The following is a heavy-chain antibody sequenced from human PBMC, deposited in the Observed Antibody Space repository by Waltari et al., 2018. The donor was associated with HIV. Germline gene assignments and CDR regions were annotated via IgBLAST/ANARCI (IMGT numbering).Heavy chain of an antibody. CDR3: ARGGTVTTREYYFDY. J-gene: IGHJ4*02. CDR1: GGTFSSNA. D-gene: IGHD4-17*01. Sequence: QVQLVQSGAEVKKPGSSVKVSCKASGGTFSSNAISWVRQAPGQGREWMGGIIPIFGTANYAKKLQGRVTITADESTITAYMELSSLRSEDTAVYYCARGGTVTTREYYFDYWGQGTLVTVSS. CDR2: IIPIFGTA. V-gene: IGHV1-69*01.